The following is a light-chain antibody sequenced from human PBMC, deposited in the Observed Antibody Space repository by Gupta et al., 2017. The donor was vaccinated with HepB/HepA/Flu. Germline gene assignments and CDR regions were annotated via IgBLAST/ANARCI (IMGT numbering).Light chain of an antibody. V-gene: IGKV4-1*01. CDR3: QQYNSSPIT. CDR1: QTVLYSTDNKSC. J-gene: IGKJ5*01. CDR2: CAS. Sequence: DIVKTQSPDSLAMSLGERATIDCKSSQTVLYSTDNKSCLAWYQQKPGQPPKLLIYCASTRETAVPDRFSGSGSGTDFALTISSLQSEDLAVYYCQQYNSSPITFGQGTRLEIK.